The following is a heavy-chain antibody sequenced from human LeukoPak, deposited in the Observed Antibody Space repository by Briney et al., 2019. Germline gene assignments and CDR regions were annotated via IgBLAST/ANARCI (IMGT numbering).Heavy chain of an antibody. J-gene: IGHJ3*01. D-gene: IGHD3-22*01. CDR3: ARVGHYDSSVYANDVFDF. V-gene: IGHV1-2*02. CDR1: GYTFTGYY. Sequence: GASVKVSCKASGYTFTGYYIHWVRQAPGQGLEWMGWINPDSGGTKYAQKFQGRVTMTRGTSISTAYMELSRLRSDDTAVYYCARVGHYDSSVYANDVFDFWGQGTMVTVSS. CDR2: INPDSGGT.